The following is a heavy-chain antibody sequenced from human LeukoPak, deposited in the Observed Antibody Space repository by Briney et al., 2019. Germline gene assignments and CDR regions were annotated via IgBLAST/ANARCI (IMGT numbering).Heavy chain of an antibody. Sequence: PGGSLRLSCAASGFTFGSYSMNWVRQAPGKGLEWVSYISSSSSTIYYADSVKGRFTISRDNAKNSLYLQMNSLRAEDTAVYYCARDLEVVPAAIDYWGQGTLVTVSS. D-gene: IGHD2-2*01. V-gene: IGHV3-48*01. J-gene: IGHJ4*02. CDR2: ISSSSSTI. CDR1: GFTFGSYS. CDR3: ARDLEVVPAAIDY.